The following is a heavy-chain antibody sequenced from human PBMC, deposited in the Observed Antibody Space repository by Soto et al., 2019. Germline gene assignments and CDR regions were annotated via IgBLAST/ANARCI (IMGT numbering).Heavy chain of an antibody. CDR1: GGSFSGYY. CDR2: INHSGIT. D-gene: IGHD5-12*01. J-gene: IGHJ4*02. CDR3: ASHRSGYAFQ. V-gene: IGHV4-34*01. Sequence: SETLSLTCAVYGGSFSGYYWSWIRQPPGKGLEWIGEINHSGITNYNPSLKSRVSTSLDPSKNQFSLKLTSVTAADTAVYYCASHRSGYAFQWGQGTLVTVSS.